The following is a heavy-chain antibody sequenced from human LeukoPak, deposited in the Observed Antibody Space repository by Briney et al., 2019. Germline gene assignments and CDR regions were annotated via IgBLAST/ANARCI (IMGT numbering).Heavy chain of an antibody. CDR1: GGSISSSSYY. J-gene: IGHJ4*02. V-gene: IGHV4-39*07. CDR3: ARGVRTIFGVVIIRDYFDY. D-gene: IGHD3-3*01. Sequence: SETLSLTCTVSGGSISSSSYYWGWIRQPPGKGLEWIGEINHSGSTNYNPSLKSRVTISVDTSKNQFSLKLSSVTAADTAVYYCARGVRTIFGVVIIRDYFDYWGQGTLVTVSS. CDR2: INHSGST.